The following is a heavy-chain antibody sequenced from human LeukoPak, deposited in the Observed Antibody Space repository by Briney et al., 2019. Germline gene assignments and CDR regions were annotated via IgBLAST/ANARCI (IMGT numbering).Heavy chain of an antibody. D-gene: IGHD3-10*01. J-gene: IGHJ4*02. CDR3: ARDYYGSGSYLN. CDR2: LSGSGGDT. V-gene: IGHV3-23*01. CDR1: GFTFSRHA. Sequence: GGSLRLSCAASGFTFSRHAMSWVRQAPGKGLEWVSSLSGSGGDTYYAESVKGRFTISRDNSKNTVYLQMNSLRAEDTAVYYCARDYYGSGSYLNWGQGTLVTVSS.